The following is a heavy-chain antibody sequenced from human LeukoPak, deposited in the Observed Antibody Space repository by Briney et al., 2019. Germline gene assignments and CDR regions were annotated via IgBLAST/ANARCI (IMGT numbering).Heavy chain of an antibody. CDR1: GGSISNYY. J-gene: IGHJ6*02. Sequence: SETLSLTCTVSGGSISNYYWSWIRQPPGKGLEWIGYIYYSGSTNYNASLKSRVTISVDTSKNQFSLKLSSVTAADTAVYYCARQAKYYYYGMDVWGQGTTVTVSS. V-gene: IGHV4-59*01. CDR3: ARQAKYYYYGMDV. CDR2: IYYSGST.